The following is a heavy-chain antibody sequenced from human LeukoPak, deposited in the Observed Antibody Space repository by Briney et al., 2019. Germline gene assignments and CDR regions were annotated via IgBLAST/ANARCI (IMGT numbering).Heavy chain of an antibody. CDR1: GYTFTNNY. J-gene: IGHJ6*02. CDR3: ATVGMPYYYYGMDV. D-gene: IGHD2-2*01. Sequence: ASVKVSCKASGYTFTNNYLHWVRQAPGQGLEWMGMIYPRDGSTSYAQNFQGRVTMTEDTSTDTAYMELSSLRSEDTAVYYCATVGMPYYYYGMDVWGQGTTVTVSS. V-gene: IGHV1-46*01. CDR2: IYPRDGST.